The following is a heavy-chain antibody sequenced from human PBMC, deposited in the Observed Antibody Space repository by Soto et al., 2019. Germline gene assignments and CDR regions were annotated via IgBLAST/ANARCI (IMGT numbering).Heavy chain of an antibody. CDR1: GFTFSDYY. CDR2: ISSSGSTI. D-gene: IGHD5-18*01. CDR3: ARDSRYSYGSGMDV. J-gene: IGHJ6*02. Sequence: PGGSLRLSCAASGFTFSDYYMSWIRQAPGKGLEWVSYISSSGSTIYYADSVKGRFTISRDNAKSSLYLQMNSLRAEDTAVYYCARDSRYSYGSGMDVWGQGTTVTVSS. V-gene: IGHV3-11*01.